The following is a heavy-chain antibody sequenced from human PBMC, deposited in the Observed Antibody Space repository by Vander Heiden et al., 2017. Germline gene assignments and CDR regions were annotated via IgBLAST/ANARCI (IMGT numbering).Heavy chain of an antibody. J-gene: IGHJ6*02. CDR3: ARDYGDYIGGGYYYYYGMDV. D-gene: IGHD4-17*01. Sequence: QLQLQESGPGLVTPSETLSLTCPVPGGSTSSSSYYRGWIRQPPGKGLEWIGSIYYSGSTYYNPSLKSRVTISVDTSKNQFSLKLSSVTAADTAVYYCARDYGDYIGGGYYYYYGMDVWGQGTTVTVSS. V-gene: IGHV4-39*01. CDR2: IYYSGST. CDR1: GGSTSSSSYY.